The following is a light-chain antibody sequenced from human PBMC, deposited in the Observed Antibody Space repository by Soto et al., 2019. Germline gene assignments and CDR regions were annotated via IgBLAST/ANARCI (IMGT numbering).Light chain of an antibody. V-gene: IGKV1-13*02. CDR1: QGIGTA. J-gene: IGKJ4*02. Sequence: AIQVTQSPSTLSASVGDRVTITSRASQGIGTALAWYHQRPGNSPDLHVYDASTLQSGFPSRFSGSVSETDLSLTISGLQPEDFGHYFFQQFNTKPLRCGGGTRVEIK. CDR2: DAS. CDR3: QQFNTKPLR.